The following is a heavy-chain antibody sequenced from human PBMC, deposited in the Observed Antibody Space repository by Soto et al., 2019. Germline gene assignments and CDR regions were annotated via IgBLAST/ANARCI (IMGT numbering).Heavy chain of an antibody. CDR2: IRQDGTT. V-gene: IGHV3-15*01. D-gene: IGHD5-18*01. Sequence: GGSLRLSCVGSGFTFSSNWMTWVRQAPGKGLEWVGNIRQDGTTDYAAPVKGRFIVSRDDSENTLYLQMNSLKTEDTAVYYCSHGYYQYFNSWGQGTLVTVSS. CDR3: SHGYYQYFNS. CDR1: GFTFSSNW. J-gene: IGHJ4*02.